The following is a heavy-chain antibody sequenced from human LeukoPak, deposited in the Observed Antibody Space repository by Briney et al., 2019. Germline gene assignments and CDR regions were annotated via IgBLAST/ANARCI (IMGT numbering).Heavy chain of an antibody. D-gene: IGHD6-25*01. V-gene: IGHV4-4*07. J-gene: IGHJ5*02. CDR3: AREGGGARWLDP. CDR1: GGSISSYY. Sequence: SETLSLTCTVSGGSISSYYWRWIRQPAGKGLEWIGRINTSGNSNYNPSLRSRVTMSVDTSKNQFSLNMSSVAAADTAVYYCAREGGGARWLDPWGQGTLVTVSS. CDR2: INTSGNS.